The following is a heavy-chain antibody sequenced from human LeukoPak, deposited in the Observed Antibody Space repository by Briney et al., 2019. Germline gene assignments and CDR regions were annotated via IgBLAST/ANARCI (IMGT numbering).Heavy chain of an antibody. CDR1: GYTFTSYD. D-gene: IGHD3-22*01. Sequence: ASVKVSCKASGYTFTSYDINWVRQATGQGLEWMGWMNPNSGNTGYAQKFQGRVTMARNTSISTAYMELSSLRSEDTAVYYCARGPITTRSHFDYWGQGTLVTVSS. CDR3: ARGPITTRSHFDY. CDR2: MNPNSGNT. V-gene: IGHV1-8*01. J-gene: IGHJ4*02.